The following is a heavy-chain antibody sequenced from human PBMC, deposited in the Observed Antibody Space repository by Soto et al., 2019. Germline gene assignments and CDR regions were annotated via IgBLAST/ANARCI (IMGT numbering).Heavy chain of an antibody. CDR3: ARGPGGFGDFSLDY. CDR2: IYSGGST. D-gene: IGHD3-10*01. J-gene: IGHJ4*02. V-gene: IGHV4-4*07. CDR1: GGSISHYY. Sequence: QVQLVQSGAEVKPSETLSLTCAVSGGSISHYYWSWIRQPAGKGLEWIGRIYSGGSTNYNPSLKSRVTMSVDTSKNQFSLNLNSVTAADAAIYFCARGPGGFGDFSLDYWGQGTLVTVSS.